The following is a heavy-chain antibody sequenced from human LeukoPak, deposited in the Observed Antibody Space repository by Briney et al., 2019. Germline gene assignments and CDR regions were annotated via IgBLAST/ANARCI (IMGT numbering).Heavy chain of an antibody. J-gene: IGHJ4*02. CDR1: GFTFSSYA. CDR2: ISGSGGST. Sequence: PGGSLRLSCAASGFTFSSYAMGWVRQAPGKGLEWVSAISGSGGSTDYADSVKGRFTISRDNSKNTLYLQMNSLRAEDTAVYYCAKDHAFYDSSGYYYYWGQGTLVTVSS. CDR3: AKDHAFYDSSGYYYY. D-gene: IGHD3-22*01. V-gene: IGHV3-23*01.